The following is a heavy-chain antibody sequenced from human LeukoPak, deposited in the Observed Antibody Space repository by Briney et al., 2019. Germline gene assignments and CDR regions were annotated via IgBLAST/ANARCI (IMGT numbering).Heavy chain of an antibody. CDR2: ISYDGGNK. CDR3: AKDYYDSSGYLPYYFDY. J-gene: IGHJ4*02. V-gene: IGHV3-30*18. CDR1: GSTFSSYG. Sequence: GSLRLSCAASGSTFSSYGMHWVRQAPGKGLEWVAVISYDGGNKYYADSVKGRFTISRDNSKNTLYLQMNSLRAEDTAVYYCAKDYYDSSGYLPYYFDYWGQGTLVTVSS. D-gene: IGHD3-22*01.